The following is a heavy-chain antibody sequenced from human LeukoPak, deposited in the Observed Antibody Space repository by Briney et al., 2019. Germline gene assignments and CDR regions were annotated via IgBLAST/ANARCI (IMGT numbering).Heavy chain of an antibody. J-gene: IGHJ4*02. D-gene: IGHD3-16*01. CDR1: GFTFSTSW. Sequence: GGSLRLSCAASGFTFSTSWMSWVRQAPGKGLEWVANIKEDGSEKWYMDSVKGRFTISRDNAKNSLYLQMNSLRAEDTAVFYCTKGDYFDYWGQGTLVTVSS. CDR3: TKGDYFDY. V-gene: IGHV3-7*01. CDR2: IKEDGSEK.